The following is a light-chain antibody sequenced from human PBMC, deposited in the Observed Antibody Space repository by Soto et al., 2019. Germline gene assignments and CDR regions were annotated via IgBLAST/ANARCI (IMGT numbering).Light chain of an antibody. J-gene: IGKJ5*01. CDR2: AAS. CDR3: QQYYSYPYT. CDR1: QSISNC. Sequence: IQMTQSPPSLSATVGDRVTITCRASQSISNCLNWYKQKPGKAPELLIYAASTLQSGVPSRFSGSGSGTDFTLTISSLQPEDFATYYCQQYYSYPYTFGQGTRLEIK. V-gene: IGKV1-39*01.